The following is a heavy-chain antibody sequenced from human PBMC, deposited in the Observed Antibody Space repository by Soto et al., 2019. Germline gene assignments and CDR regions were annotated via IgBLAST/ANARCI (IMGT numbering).Heavy chain of an antibody. CDR2: INPDNGNT. Sequence: ASVKVSCKASGYTFTRYTMNWVRQAPGQRLEWMGWINPDNGNTKSSQKFQDRVIITRDTSVSTAYMDLSSLRSEDTAVYYCARGIATGQLDPWGQGTLVTVSS. J-gene: IGHJ5*02. CDR1: GYTFTRYT. D-gene: IGHD2-15*01. CDR3: ARGIATGQLDP. V-gene: IGHV1-3*01.